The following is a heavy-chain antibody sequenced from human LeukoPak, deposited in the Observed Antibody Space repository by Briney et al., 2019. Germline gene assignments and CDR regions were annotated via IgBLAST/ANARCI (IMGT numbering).Heavy chain of an antibody. J-gene: IGHJ2*01. CDR3: AREGYTSGWEIDWYFDL. V-gene: IGHV1-8*03. CDR1: GYTFTSYD. CDR2: MNPNSGNT. D-gene: IGHD6-19*01. Sequence: ASVKVSCKASGYTFTSYDINWVRQATGQGLEWMGWMNPNSGNTGYAQKFQGRVTFTWNASMSTSYMELSSLRSEDTAVYYCAREGYTSGWEIDWYFDLWGRGTLVTVSS.